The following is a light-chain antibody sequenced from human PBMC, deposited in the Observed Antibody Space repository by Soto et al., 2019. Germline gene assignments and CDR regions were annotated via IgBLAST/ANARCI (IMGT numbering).Light chain of an antibody. CDR2: GAS. CDR3: QQYGSSPLT. V-gene: IGKV3-20*01. Sequence: EVGFPRSRGTRPWCPWEGVTLSCRASQSFGSSYLAWYQQKPGQAPRLLIYGASSRATGIPDRFSGSGSGTDFTLTISRLEPEDFAVYYCQQYGSSPLTFGGGTKVDI. J-gene: IGKJ4*02. CDR1: QSFGSSY.